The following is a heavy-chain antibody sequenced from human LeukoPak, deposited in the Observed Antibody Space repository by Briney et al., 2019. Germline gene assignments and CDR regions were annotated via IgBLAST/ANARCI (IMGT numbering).Heavy chain of an antibody. CDR3: ARGVPATAIRGLWGATSAVYWFDP. D-gene: IGHD2-2*01. CDR2: INTGNGNT. Sequence: ASVKVSCKASGGTFSSYAISWVRQAPGQRLEWMGWINTGNGNTKYSQKFQGRVTITRDTSASTAYMELSSQRSEDTAVYYCARGVPATAIRGLWGATSAVYWFDPWGQGTLVTVSS. V-gene: IGHV1-3*04. CDR1: GGTFSSYA. J-gene: IGHJ5*02.